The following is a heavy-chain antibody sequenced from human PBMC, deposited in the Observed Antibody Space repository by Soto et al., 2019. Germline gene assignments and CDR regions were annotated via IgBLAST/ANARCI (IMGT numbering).Heavy chain of an antibody. Sequence: PGESLKISCKGSGYSFTSYWISWVRQMPGKGLEWMGRIDPSDSYTNYSPSFQGHVTISADKSISTAYLQWSSLKASDTAMYYCVRHGPEGGSSADYYYYGMDVWGQGTTVTVS. D-gene: IGHD6-6*01. J-gene: IGHJ6*02. CDR1: GYSFTSYW. CDR3: VRHGPEGGSSADYYYYGMDV. V-gene: IGHV5-10-1*01. CDR2: IDPSDSYT.